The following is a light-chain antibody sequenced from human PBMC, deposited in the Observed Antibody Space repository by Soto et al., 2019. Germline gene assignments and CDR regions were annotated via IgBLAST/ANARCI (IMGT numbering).Light chain of an antibody. J-gene: IGKJ5*01. CDR2: YIS. CDR3: QQHNQWPIT. Sequence: ELVMTQSPATLSVSPGETASLSCRASQSAGNFLAWYQQKPGQAPRLLIYYISTRATGTPARFSGSGSGTEFTLTINSLQSEDSAVYYCQQHNQWPITFGQGTRLEIK. CDR1: QSAGNF. V-gene: IGKV3D-15*01.